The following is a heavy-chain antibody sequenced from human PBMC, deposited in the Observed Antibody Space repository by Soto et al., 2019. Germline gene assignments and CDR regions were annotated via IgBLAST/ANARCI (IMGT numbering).Heavy chain of an antibody. V-gene: IGHV3-9*01. CDR2: ISWNSGSI. Sequence: DVQLVESGGGLVQPGRSLRLSCAASGFTFDDYAMHWVRQAPGKGLEWVSGISWNSGSIGYADSVKGRFTISRDNAKNSLYLQMNSLRAEDTALYYCAKGMVRGGAFDIWGQGTMVTVSS. CDR1: GFTFDDYA. J-gene: IGHJ3*02. D-gene: IGHD3-10*01. CDR3: AKGMVRGGAFDI.